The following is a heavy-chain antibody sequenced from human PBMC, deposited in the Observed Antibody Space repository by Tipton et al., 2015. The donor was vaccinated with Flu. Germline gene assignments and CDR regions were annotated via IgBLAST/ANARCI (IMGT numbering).Heavy chain of an antibody. CDR2: IYYSGST. J-gene: IGHJ4*02. D-gene: IGHD3-16*01. CDR3: ARAAPGGVESDY. CDR1: GCSISSYH. Sequence: TLSLTCTASGCSISSYHWGWIRQPPGKGLEWFGYIYYSGSTNYNPSPKSRVTISVDTSKNQFSRKLSSVTAADTAVYYCARAAPGGVESDYWGQGTLVTVSS. V-gene: IGHV4-59*01.